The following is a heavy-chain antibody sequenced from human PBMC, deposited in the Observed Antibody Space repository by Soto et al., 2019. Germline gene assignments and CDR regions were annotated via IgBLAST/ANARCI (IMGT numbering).Heavy chain of an antibody. CDR1: GFTFNTYA. CDR3: AKDHGIALSGPGRGYFHH. D-gene: IGHD6-13*01. Sequence: PGGSLRLCCAASGFTFNTYAMSWVRQAPGKGLEWVSAISGSGGSTFYADSVRGRFTISRDNSKNMLYLQMNTLKAEDTALYYCAKDHGIALSGPGRGYFHHWGQGTLVTVSS. J-gene: IGHJ1*01. CDR2: ISGSGGST. V-gene: IGHV3-23*01.